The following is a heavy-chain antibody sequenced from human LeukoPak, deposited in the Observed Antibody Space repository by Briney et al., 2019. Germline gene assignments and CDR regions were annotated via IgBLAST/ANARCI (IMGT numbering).Heavy chain of an antibody. V-gene: IGHV1-18*01. J-gene: IGHJ5*02. D-gene: IGHD1-26*01. CDR2: ISAYNGNT. CDR3: ARRRGSGSPIGGWFDP. CDR1: GYTFTSYG. Sequence: ASVKVSCKASGYTFTSYGISWVRQATGQGLEWMGWISAYNGNTNYAQKFQGRVTMTTDTSTSTAYMELRSLRSDDTAVYYCARRRGSGSPIGGWFDPWGQGTLVTVSS.